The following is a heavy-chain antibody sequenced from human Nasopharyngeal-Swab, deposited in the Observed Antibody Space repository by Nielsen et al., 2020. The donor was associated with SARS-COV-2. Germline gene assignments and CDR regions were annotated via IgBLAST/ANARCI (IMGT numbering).Heavy chain of an antibody. J-gene: IGHJ4*02. CDR2: TLYRSKWYN. V-gene: IGHV6-1*01. Sequence: SQTLSLTCAISGDSVSSHSAGWNWLRQSPSRGLEWLGRTLYRSKWYNDYAESVKSRLAVNPDTSKNQFSLQLNSVTPEDTAVYYCARGRDFSFDSWGQGTLVTASS. D-gene: IGHD3-3*01. CDR3: ARGRDFSFDS. CDR1: GDSVSSHSAG.